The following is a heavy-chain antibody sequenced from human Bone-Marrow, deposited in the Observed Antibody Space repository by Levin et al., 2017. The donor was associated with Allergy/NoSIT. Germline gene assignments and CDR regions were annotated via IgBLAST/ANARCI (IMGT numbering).Heavy chain of an antibody. CDR2: INPSDGST. J-gene: IGHJ4*02. V-gene: IGHV1-46*01. D-gene: IGHD5-18*01. CDR3: ARDVRAMDTTSLDY. CDR1: GYTFTIYY. Sequence: ASVKVSCKASGYTFTIYYMHWLRQAPGQGLEWMGIINPSDGSTNYHQKFQGRITVTRDTSTSKTYMDLSSLRSEDTAVYYCARDVRAMDTTSLDYWGQGTLVTVSS.